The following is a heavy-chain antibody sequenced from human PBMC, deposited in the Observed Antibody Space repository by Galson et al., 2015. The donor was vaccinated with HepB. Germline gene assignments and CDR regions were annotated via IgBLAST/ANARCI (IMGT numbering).Heavy chain of an antibody. CDR2: ISGSGTYI. CDR3: ARLYYFDF. V-gene: IGHV3-21*01. CDR1: EFTFSTFT. J-gene: IGHJ4*02. Sequence: SLRLSCAASEFTFSTFTMNWVRQAPGKGLEWVSSISGSGTYIYYADSVKGRFTISRDNAKNSLYLQMNSLRAEDTAVYYCARLYYFDFWGQGTLVTVSS.